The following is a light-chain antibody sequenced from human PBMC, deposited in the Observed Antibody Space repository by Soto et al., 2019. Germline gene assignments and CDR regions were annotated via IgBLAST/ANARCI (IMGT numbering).Light chain of an antibody. CDR3: QQFQSYPMT. V-gene: IGKV1-13*02. CDR1: QDISTS. J-gene: IGKJ4*01. CDR2: DAS. Sequence: QLTQSPSSLSASVGDRVTIPCRTSQDISTSLAWYQQKPGRPPKLLIYDASTLESGVPSRFSGRGSGTNFTLAIRSLQPEDFATYYCQQFQSYPMTFGGGTKVEIK.